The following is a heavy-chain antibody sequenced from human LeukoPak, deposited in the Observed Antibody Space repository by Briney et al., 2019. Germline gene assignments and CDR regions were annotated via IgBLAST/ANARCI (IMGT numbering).Heavy chain of an antibody. CDR3: ARHGYYGSGSSDY. D-gene: IGHD3-10*01. CDR1: GGSISSSSYY. Sequence: SETLSLTCTVSGGSISSSSYYWGWIRQPPGKGLEWIGSIYYSGSTYYNPSLKSRVTISVDTSKNQFSLKLSSETAADTAVYYCARHGYYGSGSSDYWGQGTLVTVSS. CDR2: IYYSGST. J-gene: IGHJ4*02. V-gene: IGHV4-39*01.